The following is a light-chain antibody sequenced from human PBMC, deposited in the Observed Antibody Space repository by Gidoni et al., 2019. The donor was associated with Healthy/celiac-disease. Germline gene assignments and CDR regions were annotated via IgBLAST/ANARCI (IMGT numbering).Light chain of an antibody. CDR3: MQGTHCR. Sequence: DVVRTQSPLSLPVTLGQPASISCRSSQSLVHSDGNTYLNWFQQRPGQSPRRLIYKVSNRDSGVPDRFSGSGSGTDFTLKISRVEAEDVGVYYCMQGTHCRFGQGTKVEIK. V-gene: IGKV2-30*02. CDR1: QSLVHSDGNTY. CDR2: KVS. J-gene: IGKJ1*01.